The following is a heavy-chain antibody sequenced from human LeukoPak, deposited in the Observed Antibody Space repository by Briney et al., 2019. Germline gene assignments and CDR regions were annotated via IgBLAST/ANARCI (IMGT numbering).Heavy chain of an antibody. CDR2: ISSSSSYI. Sequence: GGPLRLSCAASGFTFSSYSMNWVRQAPGKGLEWVSSISSSSSYIYYADSVKGRFTISRDNAKNSLYLQMNSLRAEDTAVYYCARDPRFGVAIGFDYWGQGTLVTVSS. CDR1: GFTFSSYS. J-gene: IGHJ4*02. V-gene: IGHV3-21*01. D-gene: IGHD3-3*01. CDR3: ARDPRFGVAIGFDY.